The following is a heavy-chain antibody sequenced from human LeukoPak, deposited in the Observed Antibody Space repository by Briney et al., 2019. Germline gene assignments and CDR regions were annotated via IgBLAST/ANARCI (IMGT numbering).Heavy chain of an antibody. CDR1: GGSISSGGYY. J-gene: IGHJ4*02. Sequence: SETLSLTCTVSGGSISSGGYYWSWIRQHPGRGLEWIGYIYYSGSTYYNPSLKSRVTISVDTSKNQFSLKLSSVTAADTAVYCRAGDYDSSGYYLPIWGQGTLVTVSS. CDR3: AGDYDSSGYYLPI. CDR2: IYYSGST. D-gene: IGHD3-22*01. V-gene: IGHV4-31*03.